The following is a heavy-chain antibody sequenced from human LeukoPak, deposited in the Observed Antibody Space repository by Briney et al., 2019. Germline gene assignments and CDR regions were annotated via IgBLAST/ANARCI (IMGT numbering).Heavy chain of an antibody. CDR2: IKSDGSDR. V-gene: IGHV3-74*01. CDR1: GFPFKKYW. D-gene: IGHD3-10*01. Sequence: QPGGSLRLSCAASGFPFKKYWMHWVRQAPGKGPVWVARIKSDGSDRIYADSVKGRFTISRDNAKNTVNLQMNSPRADDTAVYYCARIGVQDEQYRHFDLWGQGTLVTVSS. J-gene: IGHJ4*02. CDR3: ARIGVQDEQYRHFDL.